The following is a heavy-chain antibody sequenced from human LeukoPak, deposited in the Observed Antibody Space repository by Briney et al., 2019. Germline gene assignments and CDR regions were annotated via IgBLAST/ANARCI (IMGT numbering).Heavy chain of an antibody. V-gene: IGHV3-74*01. CDR2: INSDGSST. D-gene: IGHD4-17*01. CDR1: GFTFSSYW. CDR3: ARVEYDYGDYFRS. Sequence: GGSLRLSCAASGFTFSSYWMHWVRQAPGKGLVWVSRINSDGSSTSYADSVKGRFTISRDNAKNTLYLQMNSPRAEDTAVYYCARVEYDYGDYFRSWGQGTLVTVSS. J-gene: IGHJ4*02.